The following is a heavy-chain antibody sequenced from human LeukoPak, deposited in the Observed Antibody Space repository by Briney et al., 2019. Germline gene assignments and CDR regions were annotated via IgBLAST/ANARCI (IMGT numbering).Heavy chain of an antibody. V-gene: IGHV3-15*01. J-gene: IGHJ6*02. CDR3: TADLQGSYAMDV. Sequence: GGSLRLSCAASGFTFTNAWMTWVRQAPGKGLELLGRIKTKSAGGTTDYAAPVKGKFIISRDDSKNTLYLQMSSLKTEDTAVYYCTADLQGSYAMDVWGRGTTVTVSS. CDR1: GFTFTNAW. CDR2: IKTKSAGGTT.